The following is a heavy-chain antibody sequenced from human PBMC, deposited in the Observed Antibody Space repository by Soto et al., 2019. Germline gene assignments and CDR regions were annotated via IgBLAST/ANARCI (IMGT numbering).Heavy chain of an antibody. Sequence: QVQLVQSGAEEKKPGASVKVSCKASGYTFTSYAMHWVRQAPGQRLEWMGWINAGNGNTKYSQKFQGRVTITRDTSASTAYMELSSLRSEDTAVYYCARGRYDFWSGYSNFDYWGQGTLVTVSS. J-gene: IGHJ4*02. CDR3: ARGRYDFWSGYSNFDY. D-gene: IGHD3-3*01. V-gene: IGHV1-3*05. CDR2: INAGNGNT. CDR1: GYTFTSYA.